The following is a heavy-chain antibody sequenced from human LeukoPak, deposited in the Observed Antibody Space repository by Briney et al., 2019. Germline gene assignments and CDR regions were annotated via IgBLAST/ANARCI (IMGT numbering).Heavy chain of an antibody. CDR2: ISGSGGST. V-gene: IGHV3-23*01. D-gene: IGHD5-18*01. Sequence: GGSLRLSCAASGFTFSSYSMNWVRQAPGKGLEWVSAISGSGGSTYYADSVKGRFTISRDKSKNTLYLQMNSLRAEDTAVYYCAKDQDTAMAGPFDYWGQGTLVTVSS. CDR1: GFTFSSYS. J-gene: IGHJ4*02. CDR3: AKDQDTAMAGPFDY.